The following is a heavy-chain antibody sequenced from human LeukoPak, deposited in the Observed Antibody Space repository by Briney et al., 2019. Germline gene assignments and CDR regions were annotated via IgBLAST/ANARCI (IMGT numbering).Heavy chain of an antibody. D-gene: IGHD3-10*01. J-gene: IGHJ4*02. Sequence: GGSLRLSCAASGFTFSSYWMHWVRQAPGKGLVWVSRINSDESSASYADSVKGRFTISRDNAKNTLYLQMNSLRAEDTAVYYCARYYGSGTSLGYWGQGTLVTVSS. CDR3: ARYYGSGTSLGY. CDR2: INSDESSA. V-gene: IGHV3-74*01. CDR1: GFTFSSYW.